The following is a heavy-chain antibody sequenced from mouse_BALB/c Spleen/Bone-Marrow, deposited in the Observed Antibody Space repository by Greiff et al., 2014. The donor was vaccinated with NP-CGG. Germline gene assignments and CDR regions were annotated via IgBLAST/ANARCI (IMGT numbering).Heavy chain of an antibody. J-gene: IGHJ2*01. Sequence: EVQLVESGGGLVQPGGSLKLSYAASGFTFSSYGMSWVRQTPDKRLELVATINSNGGSTYYPDSVKGRFTISRDNAKNTLYLQMSSLKSEDTAMYYCARSQAYYGNYFDYWGQGTTLTVSS. V-gene: IGHV5-6-3*01. CDR2: INSNGGST. CDR1: GFTFSSYG. CDR3: ARSQAYYGNYFDY. D-gene: IGHD2-10*01.